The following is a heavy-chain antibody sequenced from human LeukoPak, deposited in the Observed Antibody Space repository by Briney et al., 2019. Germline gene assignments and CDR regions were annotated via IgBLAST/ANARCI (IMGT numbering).Heavy chain of an antibody. J-gene: IGHJ5*02. Sequence: GGSLRLSCAASGFTVSDNYMSWVRQAPGKGLEWVSVMYSGGDTYYANSVKGRFTFSRDISKNTLFLQMNGLATEDTAMYYCARDAPQVPAAGVLASWGQGTLVTVSS. CDR2: MYSGGDT. CDR3: ARDAPQVPAAGVLAS. V-gene: IGHV3-53*01. D-gene: IGHD6-13*01. CDR1: GFTVSDNY.